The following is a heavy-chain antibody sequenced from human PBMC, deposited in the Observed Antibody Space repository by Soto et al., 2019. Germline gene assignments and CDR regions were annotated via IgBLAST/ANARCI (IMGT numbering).Heavy chain of an antibody. Sequence: KQSQTLSLTCAISGDSVSSNSAAWNWIRQSPSRGLEWLGRTYYRSKWYNDYAVSVKSRITINPDTSKNQFSLQLNSVTPEDTAVYYCARDGSWNYDPGMDYYYYYMDFWGKGTTVTVSS. D-gene: IGHD1-7*01. V-gene: IGHV6-1*01. CDR3: ARDGSWNYDPGMDYYYYYMDF. CDR1: GDSVSSNSAA. CDR2: TYYRSKWYN. J-gene: IGHJ6*03.